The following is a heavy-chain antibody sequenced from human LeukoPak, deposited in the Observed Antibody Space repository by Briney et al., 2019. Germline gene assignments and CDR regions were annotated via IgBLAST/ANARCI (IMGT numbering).Heavy chain of an antibody. CDR2: IYHSGST. V-gene: IGHV4-30-2*01. CDR1: GVSISSGGYS. CDR3: ASNWNYAYAFDI. Sequence: SETLSLTCAVSGVSISSGGYSWSWIRQPPGKGLEWIGYIYHSGSTYYNPSLKSRVTISVDRSKNQFSLKLSSVTAADTAVYYCASNWNYAYAFDIWGQGTMVTVSS. J-gene: IGHJ3*02. D-gene: IGHD1-7*01.